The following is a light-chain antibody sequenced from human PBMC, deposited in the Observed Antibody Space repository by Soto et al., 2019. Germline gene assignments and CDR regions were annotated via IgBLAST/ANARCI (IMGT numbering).Light chain of an antibody. CDR1: SSDVGAYNF. J-gene: IGLJ2*01. V-gene: IGLV2-14*03. CDR2: DVS. Sequence: QSVLTQPASVSGSPGQSITISCTGTSSDVGAYNFVSWYQQHPGKVPKVILYDVSHRPSGVSSRFSGSKSDNAASLTISGLQAEDEATYYCSSYTTTRTLVFGGGTKVTV. CDR3: SSYTTTRTLV.